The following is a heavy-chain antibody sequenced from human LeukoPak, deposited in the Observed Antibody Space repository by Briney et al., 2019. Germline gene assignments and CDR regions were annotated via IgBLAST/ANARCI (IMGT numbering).Heavy chain of an antibody. CDR1: GFTFSSYS. Sequence: GGSLRLSCAASGFTFSSYSMNWVRQAPGKGLESVSYVSSGGNTIYYAESVKGRFTISRDKDKNSLYLQMNSLRDEDTAVYYCVRDWDLDLWGRGTRVTVSS. CDR2: VSSGGNTI. CDR3: VRDWDLDL. V-gene: IGHV3-48*02. J-gene: IGHJ2*01.